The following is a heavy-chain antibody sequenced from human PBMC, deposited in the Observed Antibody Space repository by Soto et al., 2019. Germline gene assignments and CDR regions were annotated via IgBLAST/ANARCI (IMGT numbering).Heavy chain of an antibody. CDR1: GLTFSSYD. CDR3: ARGRHHQGMDV. V-gene: IGHV3-13*01. CDR2: IGTAGDT. D-gene: IGHD2-2*01. J-gene: IGHJ6*02. Sequence: GSLRLSCAASGLTFSSYDMHWVRQATGKGLEWVSAIGTAGDTYYPGSVKGRFTISRENAKNSLYLQMNSLRAGDTAVYYCARGRHHQGMDVWGQGTTVTVSS.